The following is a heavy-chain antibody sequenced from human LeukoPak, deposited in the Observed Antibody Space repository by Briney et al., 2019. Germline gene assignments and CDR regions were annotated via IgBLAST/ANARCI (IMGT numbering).Heavy chain of an antibody. D-gene: IGHD6-13*01. CDR2: ISAYNGHT. J-gene: IGHJ4*02. V-gene: IGHV1-18*01. Sequence: ASVKVSCKASGYTFTSNGISWVRQAPGQGLEWMGWISAYNGHTNYAQKLQGRVTMTTDTSTSTAYMELRSLRSDDTAVYYCATDQYSSSWYPVFDYWGQGTLVTVSS. CDR1: GYTFTSNG. CDR3: ATDQYSSSWYPVFDY.